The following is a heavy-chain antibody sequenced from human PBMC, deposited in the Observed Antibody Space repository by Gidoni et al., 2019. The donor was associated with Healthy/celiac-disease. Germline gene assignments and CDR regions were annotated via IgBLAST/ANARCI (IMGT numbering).Heavy chain of an antibody. CDR1: GYTSTSYV. Sequence: QVQLVQSGSEVKKPGASVKVSCKPSGYTSTSYVISWVRQAPGQGLEWMGWCSADNGNTNDAQKLQGRVTMTTDTSTSTAYMELRSLRSDDTAVYYCARGLGYSSSWSEHDYMDVWGKGTTVTVSS. D-gene: IGHD6-13*01. CDR2: CSADNGNT. CDR3: ARGLGYSSSWSEHDYMDV. J-gene: IGHJ6*03. V-gene: IGHV1-18*04.